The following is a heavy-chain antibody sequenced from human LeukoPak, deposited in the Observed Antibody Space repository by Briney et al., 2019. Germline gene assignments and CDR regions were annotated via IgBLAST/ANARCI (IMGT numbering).Heavy chain of an antibody. CDR3: ARERGAYRPLDY. D-gene: IGHD3-16*01. J-gene: IGHJ4*02. Sequence: PSETLSLTCGVSGGPITSTNYWTRVRDPPGNGLDWIGVVNLQGRTNYNPSLMGRVPISVDMSENQISLELTSVTAPATAVDYCARERGAYRPLDYSGQGTLVTVSS. CDR1: GGPITSTNY. V-gene: IGHV4-4*02. CDR2: VNLQGRT.